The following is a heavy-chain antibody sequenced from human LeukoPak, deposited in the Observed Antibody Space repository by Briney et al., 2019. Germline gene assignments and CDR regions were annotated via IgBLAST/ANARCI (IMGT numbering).Heavy chain of an antibody. J-gene: IGHJ4*02. V-gene: IGHV4-59*01. CDR1: GGPISNYQ. CDR3: ARDPRYGSVGFDY. D-gene: IGHD3-10*01. CDR2: IYYSGST. Sequence: SETLSLTCTLSGGPISNYQWSWIRQPPGKGLEWIGYIYYSGSTNYNPSLKSRVTISVDTSKNQFSLKLSSVTAADTAVYYCARDPRYGSVGFDYWGQGTLVTVSS.